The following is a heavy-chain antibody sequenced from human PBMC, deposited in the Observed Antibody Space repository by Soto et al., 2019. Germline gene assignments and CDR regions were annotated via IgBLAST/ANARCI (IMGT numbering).Heavy chain of an antibody. CDR1: GGSVSSGSYY. CDR3: AIDYFDVLTASRGGTDY. Sequence: QVQLQESGPGLVKPSETLSLTCSVSGGSVSSGSYYWTWIRQPPGKGLEWIGYIYYSGSTTYNPPRNSRVTMSVDTSKNQFSLKMTSVTAADTAVYDCAIDYFDVLTASRGGTDYWGQGTRVSVSS. J-gene: IGHJ4*02. V-gene: IGHV4-61*01. D-gene: IGHD3-9*01. CDR2: IYYSGST.